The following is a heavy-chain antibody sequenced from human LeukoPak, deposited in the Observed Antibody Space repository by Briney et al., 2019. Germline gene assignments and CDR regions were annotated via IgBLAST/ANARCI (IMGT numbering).Heavy chain of an antibody. CDR3: ARLITFGGSRGQKDY. D-gene: IGHD3-16*01. V-gene: IGHV1-69*01. Sequence: SVKVSCKASGGTFSSYAISWVRQAPGQGLEWMGRIIPIFGTANYAQKFRDRVTITADESTSTAYMELSSLRSEDTAVYYCARLITFGGSRGQKDYWGQGTLVTVSS. J-gene: IGHJ4*02. CDR2: IIPIFGTA. CDR1: GGTFSSYA.